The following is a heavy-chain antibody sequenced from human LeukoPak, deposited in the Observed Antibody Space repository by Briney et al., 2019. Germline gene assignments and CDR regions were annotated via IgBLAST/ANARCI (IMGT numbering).Heavy chain of an antibody. D-gene: IGHD3-16*02. CDR3: ARSDREATFGGVIVPFDY. CDR1: GYSFTSYW. Sequence: PGESLMISCKGSGYSFTSYWIGWVRQMPGKGLEGMGIIYPGDSDTRYSPSFQGQVTISADKSISTAYLQWSSLKASDTAMYYCARSDREATFGGVIVPFDYWGQGTLVTVSS. J-gene: IGHJ4*02. CDR2: IYPGDSDT. V-gene: IGHV5-51*01.